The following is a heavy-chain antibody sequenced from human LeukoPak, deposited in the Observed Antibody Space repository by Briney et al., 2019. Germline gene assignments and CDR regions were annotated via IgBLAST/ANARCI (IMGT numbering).Heavy chain of an antibody. CDR2: IYSGGST. J-gene: IGHJ4*02. V-gene: IGHV3-66*02. CDR3: ARDRHRGNFDY. CDR1: GITVSSNY. Sequence: PGGSLRLSCAASGITVSSNYMSWVRQAPGKGLEWVSVIYSGGSTYYADSVKGRFTISRDNSKNTLYLQMNSLRAEDTAVYYCARDRHRGNFDYWGQGTLVTVSS. D-gene: IGHD3-16*02.